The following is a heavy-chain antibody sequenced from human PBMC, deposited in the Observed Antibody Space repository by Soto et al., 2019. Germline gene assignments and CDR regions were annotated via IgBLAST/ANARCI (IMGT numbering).Heavy chain of an antibody. CDR3: AKRGFCGGGSCYSFHFDY. CDR1: GFTFNSHG. Sequence: QPGGSLRLSCAASGFTFNSHGMHWVRQAPGKGLEWVALISYDGSNIYYVDSVKGRFTISRDNSKNTLYLQMNSLRPEDTAVYYCAKRGFCGGGSCYSFHFDYWGPGTLVTVSS. CDR2: ISYDGSNI. V-gene: IGHV3-30*18. D-gene: IGHD2-15*01. J-gene: IGHJ4*02.